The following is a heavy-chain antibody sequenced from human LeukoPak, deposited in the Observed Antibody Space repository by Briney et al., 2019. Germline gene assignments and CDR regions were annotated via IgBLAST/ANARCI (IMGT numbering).Heavy chain of an antibody. CDR1: GGSISSGGYY. V-gene: IGHV4-30-2*01. Sequence: PSQTLSLTCTVSGGSISSGGYYWSWIRQPPGKGLEWIGYIYHSGSTYYNPSLKSRVTISVDTSKNQFSLRLSSVTAADTAMYYCARVDYGDYSKDFDYWGQGILVTVSS. D-gene: IGHD4-17*01. CDR3: ARVDYGDYSKDFDY. J-gene: IGHJ4*02. CDR2: IYHSGST.